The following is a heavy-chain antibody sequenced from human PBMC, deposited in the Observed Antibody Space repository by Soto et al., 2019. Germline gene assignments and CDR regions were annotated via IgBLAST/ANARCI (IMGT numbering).Heavy chain of an antibody. CDR2: IIPILGIA. Sequence: QVQLVQSGAEVKKPGSSVKVSCKASGGTFSSYTISWVRQAPRQGLEWMGRIIPILGIANYAQKFQGRVTITADKSTSTAYMELSSLRSEDTAVYYCARDSKVRGLDYWGQGTLVTVSS. CDR3: ARDSKVRGLDY. CDR1: GGTFSSYT. V-gene: IGHV1-69*08. J-gene: IGHJ4*02. D-gene: IGHD3-10*01.